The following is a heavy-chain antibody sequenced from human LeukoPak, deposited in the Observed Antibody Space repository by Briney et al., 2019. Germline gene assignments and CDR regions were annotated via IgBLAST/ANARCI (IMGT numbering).Heavy chain of an antibody. V-gene: IGHV4-39*07. D-gene: IGHD6-13*01. J-gene: IGHJ4*02. CDR3: ARCISTAGDC. CDR1: GGSITSSRYY. CDR2: INYSGST. Sequence: SETLSLTCAVSGGSITSSRYYWGWIRQPPGKGLEWIGSINYSGSTYYNPSLKSRVTISVDTSKNQFSLKLSSVTAADTAVYYCARCISTAGDCWGQGTLVTVSS.